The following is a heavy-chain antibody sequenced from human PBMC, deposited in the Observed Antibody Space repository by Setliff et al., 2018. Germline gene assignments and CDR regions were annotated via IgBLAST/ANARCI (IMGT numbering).Heavy chain of an antibody. Sequence: SETLSLTCIVSGASISSDGYYWSWIRQHPGRGLEWIGYIYYSGSTYYNPSLKSRVTISLDTSKNQFSLELSSVTAADTAGYYCARSRTIAVKGGVFAVWGRGTLVTVSS. D-gene: IGHD6-19*01. V-gene: IGHV4-31*03. CDR3: ARSRTIAVKGGVFAV. CDR1: GASISSDGYY. J-gene: IGHJ2*01. CDR2: IYYSGST.